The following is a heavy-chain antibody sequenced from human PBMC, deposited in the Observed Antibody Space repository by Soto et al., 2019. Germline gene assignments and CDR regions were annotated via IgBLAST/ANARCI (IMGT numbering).Heavy chain of an antibody. D-gene: IGHD2-2*02. Sequence: PGESLKISCKGSGYSFTSYWIGWVRQMPGKGLEWMGIIYPGDSDTRYSPSFQGQVTISADKSISTAYLQWSSLKASDTATYYCARLSTYCSSTSCYTRGFYYGMDVWGQGTTVTVSS. J-gene: IGHJ6*02. V-gene: IGHV5-51*01. CDR1: GYSFTSYW. CDR3: ARLSTYCSSTSCYTRGFYYGMDV. CDR2: IYPGDSDT.